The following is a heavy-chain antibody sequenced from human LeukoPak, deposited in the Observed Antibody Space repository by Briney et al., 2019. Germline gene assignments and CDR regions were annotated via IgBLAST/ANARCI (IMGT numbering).Heavy chain of an antibody. CDR2: INPNSGGT. J-gene: IGHJ4*02. V-gene: IGHV1-2*02. CDR3: ASLGDKYGSGSYAPFDY. CDR1: GYTFTGYY. Sequence: ASVKLSCKASGYTFTGYYMHWVRQAPGQGLEWMGWINPNSGGTNYAQKFQGRVTMTRDTSINTAYMEVSRLRSDDTAVYYCASLGDKYGSGSYAPFDYWGQGTLVTVSS. D-gene: IGHD3-10*01.